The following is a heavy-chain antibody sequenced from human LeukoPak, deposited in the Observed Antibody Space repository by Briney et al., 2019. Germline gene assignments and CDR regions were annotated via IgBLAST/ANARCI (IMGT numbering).Heavy chain of an antibody. CDR3: ARGITMIRPNAFDI. J-gene: IGHJ3*02. D-gene: IGHD3-22*01. CDR2: INTNTGNP. V-gene: IGHV7-4-1*02. CDR1: GYTFTGYY. Sequence: ASVKVSCKASGYTFTGYYMHWVRQAPGQGLEWMGWINTNTGNPTYAQGFTGRFVFSLDTSVSTAYLQISSLKAEDTAVYYCARGITMIRPNAFDIWGQGTMVTVSS.